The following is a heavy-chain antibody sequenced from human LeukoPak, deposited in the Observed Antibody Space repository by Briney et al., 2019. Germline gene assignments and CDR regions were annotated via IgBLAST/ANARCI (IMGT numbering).Heavy chain of an antibody. J-gene: IGHJ5*02. D-gene: IGHD4-11*01. V-gene: IGHV4-4*09. CDR1: GGSISSHY. Sequence: SETLSLTCTVSGGSISSHYWSWIRQPPGKGLEWIGYIYTSGNTNYNPSLKSRVTISVDTSKNQFSLKLGSVTAADTAVYYCARRFVTWFDPWGQRTLVTVSS. CDR3: ARRFVTWFDP. CDR2: IYTSGNT.